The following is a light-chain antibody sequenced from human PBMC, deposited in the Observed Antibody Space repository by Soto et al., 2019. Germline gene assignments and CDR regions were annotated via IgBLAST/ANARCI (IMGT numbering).Light chain of an antibody. CDR2: EVS. V-gene: IGLV2-14*01. Sequence: QSALTQPASVSGSPGQSITISCTGTSSDVGGYNYVSWYQQHPGKAPKLMIYEVSHRPSGVSNRFSGSKSDNTASLTISGLQAEDEADYYCSSYTSSSTRVFGTGTKVTVL. CDR1: SSDVGGYNY. CDR3: SSYTSSSTRV. J-gene: IGLJ1*01.